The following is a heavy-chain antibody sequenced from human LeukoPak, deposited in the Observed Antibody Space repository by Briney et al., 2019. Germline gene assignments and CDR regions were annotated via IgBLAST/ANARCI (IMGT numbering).Heavy chain of an antibody. D-gene: IGHD3-10*01. J-gene: IGHJ4*02. Sequence: ASVKVSCKASGYTFTSYGINWVRQAPGQGLEWMGWISAYNGNTNYAQKLQGRVTMTTDTSTSTAYMELRSLRSDDTAVYYCARDPWYYYGSGSYYSAVFDYWGQGTLVTVSS. V-gene: IGHV1-18*01. CDR3: ARDPWYYYGSGSYYSAVFDY. CDR1: GYTFTSYG. CDR2: ISAYNGNT.